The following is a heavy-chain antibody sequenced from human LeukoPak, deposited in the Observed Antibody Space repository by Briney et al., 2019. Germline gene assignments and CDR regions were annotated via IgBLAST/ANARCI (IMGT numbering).Heavy chain of an antibody. V-gene: IGHV4-59*08. CDR1: GFSISSFY. CDR2: IYYSGST. D-gene: IGHD5-18*01. Sequence: SENVSFTSTVYGFSISSFYWGWNRQRPGHELVGIGYIYYSGSTNYNPSLKSRVTISVDTSKNQFSLKLSSVTAADTAVYYCAGGYSYGYLSGLDYWGQGTLVTVSS. J-gene: IGHJ4*02. CDR3: AGGYSYGYLSGLDY.